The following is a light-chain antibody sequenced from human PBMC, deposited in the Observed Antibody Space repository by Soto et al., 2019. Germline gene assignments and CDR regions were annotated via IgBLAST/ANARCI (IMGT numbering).Light chain of an antibody. CDR2: LNSDGRH. V-gene: IGLV4-69*01. Sequence: VLTKSPSASASRGASVKITCTLSSGHSTYAIAWHQQQPEKGPRYLMKLNSDGRHSKGDGIPDRFSGTSPGAERYLTISSLQSEDEADYYRQTWGTGGDVGLGGGTKLTVL. CDR1: SGHSTYA. J-gene: IGLJ2*01. CDR3: QTWGTGGDVG.